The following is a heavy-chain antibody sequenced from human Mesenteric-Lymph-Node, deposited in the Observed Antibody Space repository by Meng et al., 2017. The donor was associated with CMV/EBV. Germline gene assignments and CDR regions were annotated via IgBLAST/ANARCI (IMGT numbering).Heavy chain of an antibody. CDR3: ARDDFGYSGYDYFDY. J-gene: IGHJ4*02. CDR1: FTFSDHY. V-gene: IGHV3-72*01. Sequence: FTFSDHYMNWVRQAPGKGLEWVGRIKNKVNSYTTEYAASVRGRFTISRDDSRKLLYLQMNSLKTEDTAVYYCARDDFGYSGYDYFDYWGQGTLVTVSS. CDR2: IKNKVNSYTT. D-gene: IGHD5-12*01.